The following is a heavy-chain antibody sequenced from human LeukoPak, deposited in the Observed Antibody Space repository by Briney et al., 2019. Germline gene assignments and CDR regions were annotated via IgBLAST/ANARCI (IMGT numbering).Heavy chain of an antibody. CDR2: ISWNSGSI. CDR3: AKEWLSAPYFDY. Sequence: GRSLRLSCAASGFTFDDYAMHWVRQAPGKGLEWVSGISWNSGSIGYADSVKGRFTISRDNAKNSLYLQMNSLRAEDTALYYCAKEWLSAPYFDYRGQGTLVTVSS. CDR1: GFTFDDYA. J-gene: IGHJ4*02. V-gene: IGHV3-9*01. D-gene: IGHD3-22*01.